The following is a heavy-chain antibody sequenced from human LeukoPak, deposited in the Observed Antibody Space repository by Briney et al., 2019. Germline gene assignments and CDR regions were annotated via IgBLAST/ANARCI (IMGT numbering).Heavy chain of an antibody. CDR1: GGTFSSYA. V-gene: IGHV1-8*02. J-gene: IGHJ6*02. Sequence: ASVKVSCKASGGTFSSYAINWVRQATGQGLEWMGWMNPNSGNTGYAQKFQGRVTMTRNTSISTAYMELSSLRSEDTAVYYCARGIPPSSGWYYYYYYYGMDVWGQGTTVTVSS. CDR2: MNPNSGNT. D-gene: IGHD6-19*01. CDR3: ARGIPPSSGWYYYYYYYGMDV.